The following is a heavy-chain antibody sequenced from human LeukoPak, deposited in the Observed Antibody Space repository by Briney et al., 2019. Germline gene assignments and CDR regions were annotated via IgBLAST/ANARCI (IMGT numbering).Heavy chain of an antibody. Sequence: GGSLRLSCAASGFALTSYAMSWLRQAPGQGLECGSSISISGVSIYYADPVKGRFTTSRDNSENTLHMQMNRLRVEDTAIYFCARCMVLRQGWCNWFDPWGQGTLVTVSS. V-gene: IGHV3-23*01. J-gene: IGHJ5*02. D-gene: IGHD2-8*01. CDR1: GFALTSYA. CDR3: ARCMVLRQGWCNWFDP. CDR2: ISISGVSI.